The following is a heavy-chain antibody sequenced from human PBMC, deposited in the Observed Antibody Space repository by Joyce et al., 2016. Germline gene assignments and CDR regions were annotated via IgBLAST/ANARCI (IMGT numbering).Heavy chain of an antibody. CDR1: GFTFTTYG. Sequence: QVQLVESGGGVVQPGGSLRLSCSNSGFTFTTYGFHWVRQAPGRGLEWVGLISYDGNTQFYADSVKGRFSISRDDSKSALYLEMNSLRVEDTALYYCSRYFGSYYSAIDYWGQGTLVTVSS. CDR3: SRYFGSYYSAIDY. CDR2: ISYDGNTQ. D-gene: IGHD1-26*01. V-gene: IGHV3-30*03. J-gene: IGHJ4*02.